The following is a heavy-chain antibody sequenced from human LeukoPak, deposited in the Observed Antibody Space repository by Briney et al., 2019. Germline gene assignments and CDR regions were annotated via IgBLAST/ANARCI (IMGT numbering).Heavy chain of an antibody. CDR3: ARAPVVVPAAPMWFDP. Sequence: ASVKVSCKASGYTFTTYDINWVRQATGQGLEWMGRMNPNSGNTNYAQKFQGRVTMTTDTSTSTAYMELRSLRADDTAVYYCARAPVVVPAAPMWFDPWGQGTLVTVSS. CDR1: GYTFTTYD. CDR2: MNPNSGNT. V-gene: IGHV1-8*02. D-gene: IGHD2-2*01. J-gene: IGHJ5*02.